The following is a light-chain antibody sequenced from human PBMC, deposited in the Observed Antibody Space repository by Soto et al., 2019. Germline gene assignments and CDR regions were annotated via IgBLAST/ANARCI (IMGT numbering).Light chain of an antibody. Sequence: QSALTQPASVSGSPGQSITISCNGTSSDVGSYNLVSWYQQHPGKAPKLMIYEVSKRPSGVSNRFSGSKSGNTASLTISGLQAEDEADYYCCSYAGSSTYVVFGGGTQLTVL. CDR3: CSYAGSSTYVV. CDR1: SSDVGSYNL. CDR2: EVS. V-gene: IGLV2-23*02. J-gene: IGLJ2*01.